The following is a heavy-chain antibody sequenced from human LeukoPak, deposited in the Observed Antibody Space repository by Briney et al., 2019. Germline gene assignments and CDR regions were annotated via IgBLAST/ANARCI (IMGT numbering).Heavy chain of an antibody. CDR3: AKVPHSWGLFDS. Sequence: PGGSLRLSCAASGFTFSYYGMHWVRQAPGKGLEWVAFTRSDGSKKYYADSVKGRFTISRDNSKNTLYLQMISLRAEDTAVYYCAKVPHSWGLFDSWGQGTLVTVSS. CDR1: GFTFSYYG. J-gene: IGHJ4*02. D-gene: IGHD3-16*01. CDR2: TRSDGSKK. V-gene: IGHV3-30*02.